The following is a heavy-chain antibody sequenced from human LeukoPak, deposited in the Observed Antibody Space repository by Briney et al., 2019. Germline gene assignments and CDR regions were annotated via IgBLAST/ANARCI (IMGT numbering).Heavy chain of an antibody. D-gene: IGHD2-2*01. CDR1: GDSITGFY. V-gene: IGHV4-59*08. CDR2: IHYSGTT. CDR3: ARAIVVPAATLDY. J-gene: IGHJ4*02. Sequence: SETLSLTCTVSGDSITGFYWNWIRQPPGKGLEWIGYIHYSGTTNYNPSLKSRVSISVDTSKTQFSLKLSSVTAADTAVYYCARAIVVPAATLDYWGQGTLVTVSS.